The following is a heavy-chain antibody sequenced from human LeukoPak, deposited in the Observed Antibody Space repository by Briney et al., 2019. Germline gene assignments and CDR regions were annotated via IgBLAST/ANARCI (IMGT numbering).Heavy chain of an antibody. V-gene: IGHV1-46*01. CDR1: GYTFTSYY. D-gene: IGHD3-10*01. Sequence: ASVKVSCKASGYTFTSYYMHWVRQAPGQGLEWMGIINPSGGSTSYAQKFQGRVTMTRDTSTSTVYMELSSLRSEDTAVYYCARDGPQGSGSYYNTQPYWGRGVLVTVSS. CDR3: ARDGPQGSGSYYNTQPY. J-gene: IGHJ4*02. CDR2: INPSGGST.